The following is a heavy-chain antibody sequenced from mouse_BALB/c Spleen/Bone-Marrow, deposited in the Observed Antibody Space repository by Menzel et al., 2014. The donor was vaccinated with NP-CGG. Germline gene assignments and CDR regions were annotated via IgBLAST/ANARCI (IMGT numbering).Heavy chain of an antibody. J-gene: IGHJ3*01. CDR1: GDSTTSGY. Sequence: EVQLQQSGPSLVKPSQTLSLTCSVTGDSTTSGYWNWIRKFPGNKLEYMGYISYSGSTYYNPSLKSRISITRDTSKNQYYLQLNSVTTEDTATYYCARPSYDYDLAWFAYWGQETLVTVSA. CDR2: ISYSGST. D-gene: IGHD2-4*01. CDR3: ARPSYDYDLAWFAY. V-gene: IGHV3-8*02.